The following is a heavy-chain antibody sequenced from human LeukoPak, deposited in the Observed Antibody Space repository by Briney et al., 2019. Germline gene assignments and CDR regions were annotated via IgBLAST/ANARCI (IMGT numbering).Heavy chain of an antibody. J-gene: IGHJ5*02. D-gene: IGHD6-13*01. V-gene: IGHV3-23*01. Sequence: PGGSLRLSCAASGFTFSSYAMSWVRQAPGKGLEWVSAISGSGGSTYYADSVKGRFTISRDNAKTSLYLQMNSLRAEDMAVYYCAKDAAGANWFDPWGQGTLVTVSS. CDR3: AKDAAGANWFDP. CDR2: ISGSGGST. CDR1: GFTFSSYA.